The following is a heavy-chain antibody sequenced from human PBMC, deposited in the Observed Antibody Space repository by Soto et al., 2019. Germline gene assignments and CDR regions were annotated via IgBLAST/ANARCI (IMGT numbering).Heavy chain of an antibody. V-gene: IGHV4-59*01. CDR1: GGSISSYY. Sequence: SETLSLNCTVSGGSISSYYRSWIRQPPGKGLEWIGYIYYSGSTNYNPSLKSRVTISVDKSKNQFSLKLSSGTAADTAVYYCARECYDYVCGSYRGGDYSFDIWGQGTMVTVS. CDR3: ARECYDYVCGSYRGGDYSFDI. D-gene: IGHD3-16*02. J-gene: IGHJ3*02. CDR2: IYYSGST.